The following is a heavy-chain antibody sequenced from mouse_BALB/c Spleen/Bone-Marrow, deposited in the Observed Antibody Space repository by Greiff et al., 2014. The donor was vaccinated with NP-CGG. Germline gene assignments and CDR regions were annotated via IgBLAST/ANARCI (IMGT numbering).Heavy chain of an antibody. J-gene: IGHJ4*01. CDR1: GFSFSNYW. CDR3: CRDYDDAMDY. CDR2: IRLKSNNYAT. D-gene: IGHD2-4*01. V-gene: IGHV6-6*02. Sequence: EVKVVESGGGLVQPGGSMKLSCVASGFSFSNYWMNWVRQSPEKGLEWVGEIRLKSNNYATHYAEPVKGRFSITKDDSKNGVYLQMNNLGAEDTGIYCCCRDYDDAMDYWGQGTSVTVSS.